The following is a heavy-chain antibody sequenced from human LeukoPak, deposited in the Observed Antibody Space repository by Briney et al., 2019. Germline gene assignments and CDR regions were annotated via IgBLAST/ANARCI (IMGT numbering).Heavy chain of an antibody. D-gene: IGHD6-13*01. CDR3: ARGLLAAAGIDY. J-gene: IGHJ4*02. CDR2: IKQDGSEK. V-gene: IGHV3-7*04. CDR1: GFTFSSYW. Sequence: PGGSLRLSCEASGFTFSSYWMSWVRQAPGKGVEGVANIKQDGSEKNYVDSVKGRFTISRDNAKNSLYLQMNSLRAEDTAVYYCARGLLAAAGIDYWGQGALVTVSS.